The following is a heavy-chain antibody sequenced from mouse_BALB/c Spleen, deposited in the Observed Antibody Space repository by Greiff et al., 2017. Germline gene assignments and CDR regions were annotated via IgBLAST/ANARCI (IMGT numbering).Heavy chain of an antibody. CDR3: TRSDYYGSHYFDY. V-gene: IGHV1-5*01. J-gene: IGHJ2*01. D-gene: IGHD1-1*01. CDR1: GYSFTSYW. Sequence: VQLQQSGTVLARPGASVKLSCKASGYSFTSYWMHWVKQRPGQGLEWIGAIYPGNSDTSYNQKFKGKAKLTAVTSASTAYMELSSLTNEDSAVYYCTRSDYYGSHYFDYWGQGTTLTVSS. CDR2: IYPGNSDT.